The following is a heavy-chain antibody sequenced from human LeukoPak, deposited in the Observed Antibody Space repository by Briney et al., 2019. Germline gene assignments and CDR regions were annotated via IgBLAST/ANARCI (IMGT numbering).Heavy chain of an antibody. CDR3: ARDLFLPSIAALPWFDP. CDR2: IYYSGST. D-gene: IGHD6-6*01. J-gene: IGHJ5*02. Sequence: SQTLSLTCTVSGGSISSGVYYWSWIRQHPGKGLEWIGYIYYSGSTYYNPSLKSRVTISVDTSKNQFSLKLSSVTAADTAVYYCARDLFLPSIAALPWFDPWGQGTLVTVSS. V-gene: IGHV4-31*03. CDR1: GGSISSGVYY.